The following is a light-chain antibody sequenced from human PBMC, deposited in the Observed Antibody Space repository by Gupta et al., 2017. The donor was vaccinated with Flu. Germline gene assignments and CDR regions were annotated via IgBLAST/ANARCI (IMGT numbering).Light chain of an antibody. CDR1: NSNIGTYT. CDR2: TNN. J-gene: IGLJ2*01. Sequence: QSVLTQPSSASGTPEQRVTISCSGSNSNIGTYTVNWYQQLPGAAPRLPIYTNNLRPSGVPDRFSGSKSGTSATLAISGLQSEDEADYYCASWDDSQKVLFGGGTQLAVL. CDR3: ASWDDSQKVL. V-gene: IGLV1-44*01.